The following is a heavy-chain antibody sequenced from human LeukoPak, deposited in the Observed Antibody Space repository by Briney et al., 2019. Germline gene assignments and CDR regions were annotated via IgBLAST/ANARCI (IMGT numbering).Heavy chain of an antibody. J-gene: IGHJ4*02. CDR1: GYTFTSYH. CDR2: INPSGGST. V-gene: IGHV1-46*01. Sequence: ASVKVSCKASGYTFTSYHMHWVRQAPGQGLEWRGIINPSGGSTSYAQKFQGRVTMTRDTSTSTVYMELSSLRSEDTAVYYCARAWGYGSGSYYNKPFDYWGQGTLVTVSS. D-gene: IGHD3-10*01. CDR3: ARAWGYGSGSYYNKPFDY.